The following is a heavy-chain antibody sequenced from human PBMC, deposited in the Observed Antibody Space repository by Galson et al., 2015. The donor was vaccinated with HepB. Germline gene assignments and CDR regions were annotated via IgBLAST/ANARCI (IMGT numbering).Heavy chain of an antibody. CDR2: ISSSSSYI. D-gene: IGHD3-22*01. CDR3: ASAAYDSSGYCFDY. V-gene: IGHV3-21*01. J-gene: IGHJ4*02. Sequence: SLRLSCAASGFTFSSYSMNWVRQAPGKGLEWVSSISSSSSYIYYADSVKGRFTISRDNAKNSLYLQMNSLRAEDTAVYYCASAAYDSSGYCFDYWGQGTLVTVSS. CDR1: GFTFSSYS.